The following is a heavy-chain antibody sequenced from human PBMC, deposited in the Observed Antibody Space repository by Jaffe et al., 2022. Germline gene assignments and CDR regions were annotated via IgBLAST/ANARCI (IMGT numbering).Heavy chain of an antibody. D-gene: IGHD4-17*01. CDR3: AKGPPLYGDYPTEYFQH. J-gene: IGHJ1*01. Sequence: EVQLLESGGGLVQPGGSLRLSCAASGFTFSSYAMSWVRQAPGKGLEWVSAISGSGGSTYYADSVKGRFTISRDNSKNTLYLQMNSLRAEDTAVYYCAKGPPLYGDYPTEYFQHWGQGTLVTVSS. V-gene: IGHV3-23*01. CDR1: GFTFSSYA. CDR2: ISGSGGST.